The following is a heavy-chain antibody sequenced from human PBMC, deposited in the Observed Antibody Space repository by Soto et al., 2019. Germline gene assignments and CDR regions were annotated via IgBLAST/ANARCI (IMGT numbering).Heavy chain of an antibody. CDR1: GYTFTSYG. V-gene: IGHV1-18*01. CDR2: ISAYNGNT. CDR3: ARSFCEGALLGGVIVRHWYFDL. J-gene: IGHJ2*01. Sequence: GASVKVSCKASGYTFTSYGISWVRQAPGQGLEWMGWISAYNGNTNYAQKLQGRVTMTTDTSTSTAYMELRSLRSDDTAVYYCARSFCEGALLGGVIVRHWYFDLWGRGTLVTVSS. D-gene: IGHD3-16*02.